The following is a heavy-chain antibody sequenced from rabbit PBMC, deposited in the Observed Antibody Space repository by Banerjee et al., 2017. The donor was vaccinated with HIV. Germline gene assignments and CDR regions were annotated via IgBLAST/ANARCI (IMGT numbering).Heavy chain of an antibody. J-gene: IGHJ4*01. CDR2: IDPVFGST. CDR1: GFDFSSYG. Sequence: QEQLVESGGGLVQPGGSLKLSCKASGFDFSSYGVSWVRQAPGKGLEWIGYIDPVFGSTYYASWVNGRFTISSHNAQNSVDLQMNSLTAADTATYFCARGSGWVTGFNLWGQGTLVTVS. CDR3: ARGSGWVTGFNL. D-gene: IGHD4-1*01. V-gene: IGHV1S47*01.